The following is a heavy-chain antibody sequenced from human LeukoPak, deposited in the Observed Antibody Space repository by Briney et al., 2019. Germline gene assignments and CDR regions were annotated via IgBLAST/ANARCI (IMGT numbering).Heavy chain of an antibody. Sequence: PGGSLRLSCAASGLTFSSYGMHWVRQAPGKGLEWVAFIRYDGSNKYYADSVKGRFTISRDNSKNTLYLQMNGLRAEDTAVYYCAKDGDYYDSSGYPGGDYWGQGTLVTVSS. CDR1: GLTFSSYG. CDR2: IRYDGSNK. J-gene: IGHJ4*02. V-gene: IGHV3-30*02. D-gene: IGHD3-22*01. CDR3: AKDGDYYDSSGYPGGDY.